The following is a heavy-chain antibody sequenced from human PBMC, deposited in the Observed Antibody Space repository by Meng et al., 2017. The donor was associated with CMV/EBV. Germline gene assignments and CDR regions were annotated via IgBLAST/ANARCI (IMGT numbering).Heavy chain of an antibody. CDR1: GFTFSSYE. J-gene: IGHJ4*02. CDR2: ISSSGSTI. D-gene: IGHD3-3*01. V-gene: IGHV3-48*03. CDR3: TRVGTIFRGYYFDY. Sequence: LSLTGAASGFTFSSYEMNWVRQAPGKGLEWVSYISSSGSTIYYADSVKGRFTIPRDNAKNSLYLQMNSLRAEDTAVYYCTRVGTIFRGYYFDYWGQGTLVTVSS.